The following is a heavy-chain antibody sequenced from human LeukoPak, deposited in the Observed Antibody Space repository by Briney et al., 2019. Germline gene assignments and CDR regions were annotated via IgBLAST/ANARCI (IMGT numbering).Heavy chain of an antibody. J-gene: IGHJ6*02. CDR3: AKDPTSYYYGMDV. Sequence: GGSLRLSCAASGFTFSSYGMHWVRQAPGKGLEWVAVKSYDGSNKYYADSVKGRFTISRDNSKNTLYLQMNSLRAEDTAVYYCAKDPTSYYYGMDVWGQGTTVTVSS. CDR1: GFTFSSYG. CDR2: KSYDGSNK. V-gene: IGHV3-30*18.